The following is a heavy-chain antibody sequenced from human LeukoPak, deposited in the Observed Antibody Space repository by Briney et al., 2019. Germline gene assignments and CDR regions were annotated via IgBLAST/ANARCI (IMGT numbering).Heavy chain of an antibody. CDR3: ARYSYGNFDY. CDR2: IYSGGST. J-gene: IGHJ4*02. CDR1: GFTVSSNY. Sequence: PGGSLRLSCAASGFTVSSNYMSWVRQAPGKGLEWVSVIYSGGSTYYADSVKGRFTISRDRSKNTLYLQMNSLRAEDTAVYYCARYSYGNFDYWGQGTLVTVSS. D-gene: IGHD5-18*01. V-gene: IGHV3-66*01.